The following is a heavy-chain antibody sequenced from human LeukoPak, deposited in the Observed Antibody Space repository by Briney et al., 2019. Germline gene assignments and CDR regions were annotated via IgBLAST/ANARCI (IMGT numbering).Heavy chain of an antibody. V-gene: IGHV3-23*01. CDR2: ICSGGGST. CDR3: AKQAGTTSYYYYYMDV. CDR1: GFTFSSYA. D-gene: IGHD6-19*01. J-gene: IGHJ6*03. Sequence: GGSLRLSCAASGFTFSSYAMSWVRQAPGKGLEWVSDICSGGGSTYYADSVKGRFTISRDNSKNTLYLQMNSLRTEDTAVYYCAKQAGTTSYYYYYMDVWGKGTTVTVSS.